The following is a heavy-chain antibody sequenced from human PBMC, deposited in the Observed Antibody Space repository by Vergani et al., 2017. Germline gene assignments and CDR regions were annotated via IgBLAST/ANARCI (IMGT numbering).Heavy chain of an antibody. D-gene: IGHD4-17*01. CDR3: ARGVHDYGWFDP. CDR1: GAYVGSGGYY. CDR2: IYYSGST. Sequence: QVQLQESGPGLVKASQTLSLTCSVSGAYVGSGGYYWTWVRQRPGMGLEWIGYIYYSGSTYYNPSLKSRVTISVDTSKNQFSLKLSSVTAADTAVYYCARGVHDYGWFDPWGQGTLVTVSS. V-gene: IGHV4-30-4*08. J-gene: IGHJ5*02.